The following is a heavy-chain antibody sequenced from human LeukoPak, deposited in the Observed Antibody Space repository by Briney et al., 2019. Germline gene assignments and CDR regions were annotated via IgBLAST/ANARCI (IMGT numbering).Heavy chain of an antibody. J-gene: IGHJ4*02. CDR3: AGTVYYYDSSGYGDY. CDR1: GGSFSGYY. V-gene: IGHV4-34*01. CDR2: INHSGST. Sequence: PSETLSLTCAVYGGSFSGYYWSWIRQPPGKGLEWIGEINHSGSTNYNPSLKSRVTISVDTSKNQFSLKLSSVTAADTAVYYCAGTVYYYDSSGYGDYWGQGTLVTVSS. D-gene: IGHD3-22*01.